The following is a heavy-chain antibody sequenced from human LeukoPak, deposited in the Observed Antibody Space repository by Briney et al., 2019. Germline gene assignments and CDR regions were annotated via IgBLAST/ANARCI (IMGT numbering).Heavy chain of an antibody. CDR1: GYTFTSYY. D-gene: IGHD2-8*01. CDR3: ARGVIVLPFDP. V-gene: IGHV1-46*01. CDR2: INPRGGGP. J-gene: IGHJ5*02. Sequence: ASVKVSCKASGYTFTSYYIHWVRQAPGQGLEWMGIINPRGGGPNNAQKFQGRVTMTRDTSTATVYMELSSLRSEDTAVYYCARGVIVLPFDPWGQGTLVTVSS.